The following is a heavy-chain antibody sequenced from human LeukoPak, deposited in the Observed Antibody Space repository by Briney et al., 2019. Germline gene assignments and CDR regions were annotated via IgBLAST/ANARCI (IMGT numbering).Heavy chain of an antibody. CDR2: ISSSSSTI. J-gene: IGHJ6*02. Sequence: GGSLRLSCAASGFTFSSYSMNWVRQAPGKGLEWVSYISSSSSTIYYADSVKGRFTISRDNAKNSLYLQMNSLRAEDTAVYYCAREVIVVVPAAMGLYGMDVWGQGTTVTVSS. CDR3: AREVIVVVPAAMGLYGMDV. D-gene: IGHD2-2*01. V-gene: IGHV3-48*04. CDR1: GFTFSSYS.